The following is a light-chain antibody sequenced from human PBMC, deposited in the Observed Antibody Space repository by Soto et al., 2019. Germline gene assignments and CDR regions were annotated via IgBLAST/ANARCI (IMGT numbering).Light chain of an antibody. J-gene: IGKJ4*02. CDR2: GAS. CDR3: QQSYSTPQLT. V-gene: IGKV3-20*01. CDR1: QSVSSGY. Sequence: EIVLTQSPGTLSLSPGERATLSCRASQSVSSGYLAWYQQKPGQAPRLLIYGASSRATGIPDRFSGSGSGTDFTLTIRRLEPEDFATYYCQQSYSTPQLTFGGGTKVEV.